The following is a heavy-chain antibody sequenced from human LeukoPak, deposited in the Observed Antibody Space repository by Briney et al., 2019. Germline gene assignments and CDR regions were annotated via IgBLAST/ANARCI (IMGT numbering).Heavy chain of an antibody. V-gene: IGHV4-39*01. CDR2: IYYSGST. CDR3: ARHEAAIPAWFDP. J-gene: IGHJ5*02. Sequence: PSETLSLTCTVSGGSISSYYWSWIRQPPGKGLEWIGSIYYSGSTYYNPSLKSRVTISVDTSKNQFSLKLSSVTAADTAVYYCARHEAAIPAWFDPWGQGTLVTVSS. D-gene: IGHD2-21*02. CDR1: GGSISSYY.